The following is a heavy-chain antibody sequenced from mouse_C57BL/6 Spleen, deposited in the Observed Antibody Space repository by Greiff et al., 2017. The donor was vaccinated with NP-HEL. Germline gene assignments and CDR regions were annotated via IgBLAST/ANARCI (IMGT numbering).Heavy chain of an antibody. D-gene: IGHD1-1*01. CDR1: GYAFSSSW. Sequence: QVQLQQSGPELVKPGASVKISCKASGYAFSSSWMNWVKQRPGKGLEWIGRISPGDGDTNYNGKCKGKATLTADKSSSTAYMQLSSLTSEDSAVYCCARLTLGSDYDGSSLYWYFDVWGTGTTVTVCS. J-gene: IGHJ1*03. CDR2: ISPGDGDT. CDR3: ARLTLGSDYDGSSLYWYFDV. V-gene: IGHV1-82*01.